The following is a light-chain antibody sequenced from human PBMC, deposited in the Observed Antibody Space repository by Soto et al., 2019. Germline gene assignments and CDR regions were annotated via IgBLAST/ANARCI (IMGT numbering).Light chain of an antibody. J-gene: IGKJ4*01. Sequence: DIQMTQSPSSLSASIGDRVTISCRASQDISSSLNWYQHKSGKAPKLLIYAASSLQSGVPSRFSGSGSETEFTLSISSLQPEDFATYFCQQIYSAPLTFGGGTKVDNK. CDR3: QQIYSAPLT. V-gene: IGKV1-39*01. CDR1: QDISSS. CDR2: AAS.